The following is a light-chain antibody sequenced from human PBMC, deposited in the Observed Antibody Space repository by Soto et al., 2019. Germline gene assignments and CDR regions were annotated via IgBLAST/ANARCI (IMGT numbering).Light chain of an antibody. CDR1: QSVSDSF. CDR2: GAS. J-gene: IGKJ1*01. Sequence: IVLTQSLGTLSLSPGERATLSCRASQSVSDSFIAWYQQRPGQAPRLLIYGASQMATGIPDRFRGSGSGTDFTLTISRLEPEDFAVYYCQQYGSSPPWTFGQGTKVDIK. CDR3: QQYGSSPPWT. V-gene: IGKV3-20*01.